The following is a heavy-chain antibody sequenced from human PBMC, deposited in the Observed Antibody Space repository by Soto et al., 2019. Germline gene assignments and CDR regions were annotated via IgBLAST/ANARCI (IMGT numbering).Heavy chain of an antibody. J-gene: IGHJ4*02. D-gene: IGHD2-21*02. CDR1: GFSFSSYA. CDR3: ARDLNEAGDCVLDQ. Sequence: QVQLVESGGGVVQPGRSLRLSCAASGFSFSSYAVHWVRQAPGKGLEWVAVLSYGGSSNDYADSLQGRFTISGDNSKNTVYLQMRDLRAEDTAMYYCARDLNEAGDCVLDQWGQGTLVTVSS. CDR2: LSYGGSSN. V-gene: IGHV3-30-3*01.